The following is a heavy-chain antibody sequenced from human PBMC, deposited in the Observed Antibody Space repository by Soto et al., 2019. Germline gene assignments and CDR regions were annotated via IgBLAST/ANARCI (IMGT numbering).Heavy chain of an antibody. D-gene: IGHD2-2*01. J-gene: IGHJ5*02. CDR1: GFTFSSYA. Sequence: GSLRLSCAASGFTFSSYAMSWVRQAPGKGLEWVSAISGSGGSTYYADSVKGRFTISRDNSKNTLYLQMNSLRAEDTAVYYRAKANFVVVPAATSRFDPWGQGTLVTVSS. CDR2: ISGSGGST. V-gene: IGHV3-23*01. CDR3: AKANFVVVPAATSRFDP.